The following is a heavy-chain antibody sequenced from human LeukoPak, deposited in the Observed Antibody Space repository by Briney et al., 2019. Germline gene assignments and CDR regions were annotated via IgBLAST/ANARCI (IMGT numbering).Heavy chain of an antibody. D-gene: IGHD6-13*01. CDR3: ANKYSSSWFFDY. J-gene: IGHJ4*02. Sequence: SETLSLTCTVSGYSISSGYYWGWIRQPPGKGLEWIGSIYHSGSTYYNPSLKSRVTISVDTSKNQFSLKLSSVTAADTAVYYCANKYSSSWFFDYWGQGILVTVSS. CDR1: GYSISSGYY. V-gene: IGHV4-38-2*02. CDR2: IYHSGST.